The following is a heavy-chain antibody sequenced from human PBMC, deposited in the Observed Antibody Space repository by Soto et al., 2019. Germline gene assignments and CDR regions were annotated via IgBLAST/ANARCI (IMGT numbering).Heavy chain of an antibody. CDR3: ARTRGATTTEALDY. V-gene: IGHV5-51*01. Sequence: GHYLKISCNGSGYIFTSYLNGGVRQMAGECLGWMGIINPGDSETRHGPAFQGQVSISTYKSISTAYPQWTSLKPSDTAMYYCARTRGATTTEALDYWGKGALVTVS. J-gene: IGHJ4*02. CDR2: INPGDSET. CDR1: GYIFTSYL. D-gene: IGHD1-1*01.